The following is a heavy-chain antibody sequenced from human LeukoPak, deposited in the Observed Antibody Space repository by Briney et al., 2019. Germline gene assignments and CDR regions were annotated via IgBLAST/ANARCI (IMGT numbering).Heavy chain of an antibody. CDR1: GFPFSNFG. Sequence: GGSLRLSCAASGFPFSNFGMSWVRQAPGKGLEWVSAISSSGGLTYYADSVKGRFTISRDNSKNTLYLQMNSLRAEDTAVYYCARDLPGGQPGWGQGTLVTVSS. J-gene: IGHJ4*02. D-gene: IGHD3-16*01. V-gene: IGHV3-23*01. CDR3: ARDLPGGQPG. CDR2: ISSSGGLT.